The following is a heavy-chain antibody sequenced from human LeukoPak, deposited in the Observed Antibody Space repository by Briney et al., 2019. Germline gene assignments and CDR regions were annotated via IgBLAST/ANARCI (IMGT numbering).Heavy chain of an antibody. J-gene: IGHJ4*02. CDR3: AATIKRDYGDTNLDY. V-gene: IGHV4-59*01. CDR2: MYNSGST. Sequence: SETLSLTCTVSGGSISSYYWSWIRQPPGTGREWIGYMYNSGSTNYNPSIKSRVTISEDTSKSQLSLKLRSVTAADTAVYYGAATIKRDYGDTNLDYWGQGTLVTVSS. D-gene: IGHD4-17*01. CDR1: GGSISSYY.